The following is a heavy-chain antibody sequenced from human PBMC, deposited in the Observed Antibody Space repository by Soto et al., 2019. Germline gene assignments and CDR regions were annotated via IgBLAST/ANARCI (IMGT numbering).Heavy chain of an antibody. CDR2: INPNSGGT. CDR1: GYTFTGYY. D-gene: IGHD3-10*01. J-gene: IGHJ6*03. CDR3: AREALSHYYGSGSFPYYYYYMDV. V-gene: IGHV1-2*04. Sequence: ASVKVSCKASGYTFTGYYMHWVRQVPGQGLEWMGWINPNSGGTNYAQKFQGWVTMTRDTSISTAYMELSRLRSDDTAVYYCAREALSHYYGSGSFPYYYYYMDVWGKGTTVTVSS.